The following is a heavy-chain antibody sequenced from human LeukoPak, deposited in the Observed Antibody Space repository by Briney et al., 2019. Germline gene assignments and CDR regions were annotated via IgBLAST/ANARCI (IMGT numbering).Heavy chain of an antibody. Sequence: SETLSLTCTVSGGSISSSSYYWGWIRQPPGKGLEWIGSIYYSGSTCYNPSLKSRVTISVDTSKNQFSLKLSSVTAADTAVYYCARHLSTSQASDGGYWGQGTLVTVSS. CDR1: GGSISSSSYY. D-gene: IGHD2-2*01. J-gene: IGHJ4*02. CDR2: IYYSGST. V-gene: IGHV4-39*01. CDR3: ARHLSTSQASDGGY.